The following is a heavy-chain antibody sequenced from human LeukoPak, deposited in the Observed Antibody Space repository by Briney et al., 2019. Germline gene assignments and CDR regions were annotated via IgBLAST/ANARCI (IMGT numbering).Heavy chain of an antibody. D-gene: IGHD3-3*01. Sequence: GGSLRLSCAASGFTFSSYAMHWVRQAPGKGLEWVAVISYDGSNKYYADSVKGRFTISRDNSKNTLYLQMNSLRAEDTAVYYCARGPIFGVVIIPYYSDYWGQGTLVTVSS. CDR1: GFTFSSYA. CDR2: ISYDGSNK. J-gene: IGHJ4*02. V-gene: IGHV3-30-3*01. CDR3: ARGPIFGVVIIPYYSDY.